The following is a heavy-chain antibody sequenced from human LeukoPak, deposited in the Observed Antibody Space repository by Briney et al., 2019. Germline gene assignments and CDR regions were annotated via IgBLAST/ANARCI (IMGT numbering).Heavy chain of an antibody. CDR2: IYYSGST. D-gene: IGHD3-3*01. V-gene: IGHV4-39*07. CDR1: GGSISSSSYY. CDR3: ARDGYDFWSGYYYFDY. Sequence: PSETLSLTCTVSGGSISSSSYYWGWIRQPPGKGLEWIGSIYYSGSTYYNPSLKSRVTISVDTSKNQFSLKLSSVTAGDTAVYYCARDGYDFWSGYYYFDYWGQGTLVTVSS. J-gene: IGHJ4*02.